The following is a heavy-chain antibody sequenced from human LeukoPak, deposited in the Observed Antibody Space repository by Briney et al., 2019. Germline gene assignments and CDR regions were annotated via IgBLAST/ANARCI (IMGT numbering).Heavy chain of an antibody. D-gene: IGHD3-9*01. J-gene: IGHJ6*04. CDR1: GFTFSDYG. V-gene: IGHV3-33*01. CDR2: IWYDGSVK. Sequence: GGSLRLYCAASGFTFSDYGMHWVGQAPGKGLDWVANIWYDGSVKYYADSVKGRFTISRDNSKNTVSLQMDSLRVEDTAVYYSARRARLYFYMDVWGNGTTVTVSS. CDR3: ARRARLYFYMDV.